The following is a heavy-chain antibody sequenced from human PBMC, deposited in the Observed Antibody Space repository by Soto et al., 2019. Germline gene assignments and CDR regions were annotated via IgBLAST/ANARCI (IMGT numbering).Heavy chain of an antibody. CDR1: GFTFSSYA. Sequence: GGSLRLSCAASGFTFSSYAMSWVRQAPGKGLEWVSAISGSGGSTYYADSVKGRFTISRDNSKNTLYLKMNSLGAEDTAVYYCAKEVGWAYYYDSSGYNVDYWGQGTLVTVSS. V-gene: IGHV3-23*01. CDR3: AKEVGWAYYYDSSGYNVDY. D-gene: IGHD3-22*01. J-gene: IGHJ4*02. CDR2: ISGSGGST.